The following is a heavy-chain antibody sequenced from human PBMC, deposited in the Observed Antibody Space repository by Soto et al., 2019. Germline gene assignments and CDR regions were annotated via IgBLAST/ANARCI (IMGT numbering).Heavy chain of an antibody. CDR2: IYYSGST. CDR1: GGSISSYY. J-gene: IGHJ4*02. V-gene: IGHV4-59*01. CDR3: ARAYGDYMFDF. D-gene: IGHD4-17*01. Sequence: SETLSLTCTVSGGSISSYYWSWIRQPPGKGLEWIGYIYYSGSTNYNPSLKSRVTISVDTSKNHFSLKLSSVTATDTAVYYCARAYGDYMFDFWGQGTLVTVSS.